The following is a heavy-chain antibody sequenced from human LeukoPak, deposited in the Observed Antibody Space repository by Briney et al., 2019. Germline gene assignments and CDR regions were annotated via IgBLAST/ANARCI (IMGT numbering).Heavy chain of an antibody. CDR1: GGSFSGYY. CDR2: INHSGST. Sequence: SETLSLTCAVYGGSFSGYYWSWIRQPPGKGLEWIGEINHSGSTNYNPSLKSRVTISVDTSKNQFSLKLSSVTAADTAVYYWARGPNDYGDRYFDYWGQGTLVTVSS. V-gene: IGHV4-34*01. D-gene: IGHD4-17*01. J-gene: IGHJ4*02. CDR3: ARGPNDYGDRYFDY.